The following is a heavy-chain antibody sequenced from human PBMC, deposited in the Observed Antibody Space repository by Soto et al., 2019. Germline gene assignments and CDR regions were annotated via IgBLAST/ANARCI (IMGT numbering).Heavy chain of an antibody. CDR3: ERASSGWYKDAFDI. CDR1: GFTFSSYA. J-gene: IGHJ3*02. CDR2: ISYDGSNT. Sequence: QVQLVESGGGVVQPGRSLRLSCAASGFTFSSYAMHWVRQAPGKGLEWVAVISYDGSNTYYADSVKGRFTISRDNSKNTLYVKRNSLRAEDTAVDYCERASSGWYKDAFDIWGQGTMVTVSS. D-gene: IGHD6-19*01. V-gene: IGHV3-30-3*01.